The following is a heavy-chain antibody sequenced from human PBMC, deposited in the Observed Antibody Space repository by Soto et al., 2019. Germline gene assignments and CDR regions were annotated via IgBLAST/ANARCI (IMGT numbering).Heavy chain of an antibody. D-gene: IGHD3-3*01. V-gene: IGHV4-30-2*05. CDR1: GGSISSGGYS. Sequence: SETLSLTCAVSGGSISSGGYSWSWIRQPPGKGLEWIGYIYHSGSTYYNPSLKSRVTISVDTSKNQFSLKLSSVTAADTAVYYCARAGRLLHPFDYWGQGTLVTVSS. J-gene: IGHJ4*02. CDR3: ARAGRLLHPFDY. CDR2: IYHSGST.